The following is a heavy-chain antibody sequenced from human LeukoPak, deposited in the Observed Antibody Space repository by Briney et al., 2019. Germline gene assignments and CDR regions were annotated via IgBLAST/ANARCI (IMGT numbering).Heavy chain of an antibody. J-gene: IGHJ3*02. V-gene: IGHV3-23*01. CDR2: ISGSGGST. Sequence: GGSLRLSCAASGFTFSSYGMSWVRQAPGKGVEWVSAISGSGGSTYYADSVKGRFTISRDNSKNTLYLQMNSLRAEDTAVYYCAKDHETYSGTNAFDIWGQGTMVTVSS. CDR1: GFTFSSYG. CDR3: AKDHETYSGTNAFDI. D-gene: IGHD1-26*01.